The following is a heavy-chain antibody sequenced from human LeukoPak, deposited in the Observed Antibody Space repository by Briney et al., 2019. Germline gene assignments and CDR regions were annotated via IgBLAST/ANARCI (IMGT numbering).Heavy chain of an antibody. CDR1: GGSISSYY. CDR3: ARGPYDYVWGSYRKSNDY. D-gene: IGHD3-16*02. Sequence: PSETLSLTCTVSGGSISSYYWSWIRQPAGKGLEWIGRIYTSGSTNYNPSLKSRVTMSVDTSKNQFSLKLSSVTAADTAVYYCARGPYDYVWGSYRKSNDYWGQGTLVTVSS. J-gene: IGHJ4*02. CDR2: IYTSGST. V-gene: IGHV4-4*07.